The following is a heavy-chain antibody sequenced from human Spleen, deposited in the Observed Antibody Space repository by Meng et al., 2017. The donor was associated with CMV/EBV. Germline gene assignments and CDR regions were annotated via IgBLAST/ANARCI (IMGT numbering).Heavy chain of an antibody. CDR2: IHYGGSA. Sequence: GALGSGRYYWSWLRQPPGKGLEWIGYIHYGGSANYNPSLKSRVTISVDTSKNQFSLNLSSVTAADTAVFYCARIRYHDFWSAPFDYWGQGTLVTVSS. D-gene: IGHD3-3*01. CDR1: GALGSGRYY. V-gene: IGHV4-61*01. J-gene: IGHJ4*02. CDR3: ARIRYHDFWSAPFDY.